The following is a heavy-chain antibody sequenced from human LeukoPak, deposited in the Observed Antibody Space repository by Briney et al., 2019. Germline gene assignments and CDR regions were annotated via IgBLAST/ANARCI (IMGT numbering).Heavy chain of an antibody. D-gene: IGHD4-17*01. V-gene: IGHV4-61*02. Sequence: PSETLSLTCTVSGGSISSGSYYWSWIRQPAGKGLEWIGRIYTSRSTNYNPSLKSRVTISLDTSNNQLSLKLSFVTAADTAVYYCASYIDFDYGDYYFDYWGQGALVTVPS. CDR1: GGSISSGSYY. CDR2: IYTSRST. CDR3: ASYIDFDYGDYYFDY. J-gene: IGHJ4*02.